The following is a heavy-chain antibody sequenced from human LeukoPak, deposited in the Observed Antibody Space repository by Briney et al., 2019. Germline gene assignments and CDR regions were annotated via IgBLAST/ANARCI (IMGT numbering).Heavy chain of an antibody. Sequence: APVKVSCKASGFTFTSYDINWVRQASGQGLEWMGWMNPNNGNTGYAQKFQGRVTMTRDTSISTAYMELRGLRSEDTAVYYCVRDGEGVAISVNYWFDPWGQGTLVTVSS. D-gene: IGHD3-10*01. J-gene: IGHJ5*02. CDR3: VRDGEGVAISVNYWFDP. CDR2: MNPNNGNT. V-gene: IGHV1-8*01. CDR1: GFTFTSYD.